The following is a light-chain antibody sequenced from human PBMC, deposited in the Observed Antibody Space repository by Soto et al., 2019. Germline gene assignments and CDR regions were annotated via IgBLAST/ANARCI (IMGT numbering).Light chain of an antibody. J-gene: IGKJ5*01. CDR3: QQRSNWPIT. Sequence: EIVLTQSPATLSLSPGERATLSCRTSQSVSSYFAWYQQKPGRAPRLLIYDASNRATGIPARFIGSGSGTDFNLTISSLEPEDFAVYDCQQRSNWPITFGQGTRMEIK. V-gene: IGKV3-11*01. CDR2: DAS. CDR1: QSVSSY.